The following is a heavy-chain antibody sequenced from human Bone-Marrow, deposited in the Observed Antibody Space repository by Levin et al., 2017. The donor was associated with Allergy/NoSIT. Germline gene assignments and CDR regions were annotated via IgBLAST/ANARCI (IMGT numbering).Heavy chain of an antibody. CDR3: AKDKIAGAGGGLDY. CDR1: GFTFDDYA. D-gene: IGHD6-13*01. CDR2: ISWSSGDI. V-gene: IGHV3-9*01. J-gene: IGHJ4*02. Sequence: SLKISCAASGFTFDDYAMHWVRQAPGKGLEWVSGISWSSGDIGYADSVKGRFTISRDNAKNSLYLEMNSLRTEDTALYYCAKDKIAGAGGGLDYWGRGTLVTVYS.